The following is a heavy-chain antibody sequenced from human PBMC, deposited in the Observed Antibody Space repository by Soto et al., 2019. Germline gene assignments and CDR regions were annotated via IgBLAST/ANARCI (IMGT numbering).Heavy chain of an antibody. CDR2: MQPSSGRT. Sequence: ASVKVSCKASGYSFTGLDINWVRQTTGQGLEWMGWMQPSSGRTGYAQKFQGRVTMTRDTSINTAYVELSSLTSDDTAFYYCARGVTAGVDYWGKGTLVTVSS. CDR1: GYSFTGLD. D-gene: IGHD1-26*01. V-gene: IGHV1-8*01. J-gene: IGHJ4*02. CDR3: ARGVTAGVDY.